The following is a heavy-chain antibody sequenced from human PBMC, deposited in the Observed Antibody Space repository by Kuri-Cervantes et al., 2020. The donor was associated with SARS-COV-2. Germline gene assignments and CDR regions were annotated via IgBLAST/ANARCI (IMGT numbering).Heavy chain of an antibody. V-gene: IGHV1-2*02. CDR1: GYTFTGYY. J-gene: IGHJ3*02. D-gene: IGHD6-13*01. CDR2: INPNSGGT. Sequence: ASVKVSCKASGYTFTGYYMHWVRQAPGQGLEWMGWINPNSGGTNYAQKFQGRVTMTRDTSISTAYMELSSLRSEDTAVYYCARFEEAGPDDAFDIWGQGTMVTVSS. CDR3: ARFEEAGPDDAFDI.